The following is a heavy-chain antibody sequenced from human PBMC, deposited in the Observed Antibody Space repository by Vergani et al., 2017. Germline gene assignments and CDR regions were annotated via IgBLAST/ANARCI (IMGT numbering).Heavy chain of an antibody. CDR1: GFTFSTYA. D-gene: IGHD6-19*01. Sequence: EVQLLESGGGLVQPGGSLRLSCAASGFTFSTYAMRWVRQAPGKGLEWVSTIIGSGGSTYYADSVKGRFTISRDKSKNTLYLQINSLRAEDTAVYYCAKDLPEYGGGWSGPHAFDYWGQGTLVTVSS. CDR3: AKDLPEYGGGWSGPHAFDY. J-gene: IGHJ4*02. V-gene: IGHV3-23*01. CDR2: IIGSGGST.